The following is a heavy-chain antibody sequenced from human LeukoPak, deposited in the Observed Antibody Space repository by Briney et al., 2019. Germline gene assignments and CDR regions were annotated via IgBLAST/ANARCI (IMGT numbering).Heavy chain of an antibody. CDR3: AKWMTAIRGYFDY. CDR2: ISGSGGST. D-gene: IGHD2-21*02. V-gene: IGHV3-23*01. Sequence: GGSLRLSCAASGFTFSSYAMSWVRKAPGKGLEWVSAISGSGGSTYYADSVKGRFTISRDNSKNTLYLQMNSLRAEDTAVYYCAKWMTAIRGYFDYWGQGTLVTVSS. J-gene: IGHJ4*02. CDR1: GFTFSSYA.